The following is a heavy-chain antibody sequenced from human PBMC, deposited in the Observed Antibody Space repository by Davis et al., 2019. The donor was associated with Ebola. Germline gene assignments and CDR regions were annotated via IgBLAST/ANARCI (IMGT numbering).Heavy chain of an antibody. CDR1: GFTFSA. V-gene: IGHV3-30*18. D-gene: IGHD1-26*01. CDR2: ISYDGSNK. J-gene: IGHJ3*02. Sequence: GGSLRLSCAASGFTFSAMHWVRQAPGKGLEWVAGISYDGSNKYYGDSVKGRFTISRDNSKNTLTLQMDSLRVEDTAVYYCAKDTSNIWFDIWGQGTNVTVSS. CDR3: AKDTSNIWFDI.